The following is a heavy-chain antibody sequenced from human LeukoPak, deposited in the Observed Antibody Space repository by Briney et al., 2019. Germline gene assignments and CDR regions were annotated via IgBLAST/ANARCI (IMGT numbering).Heavy chain of an antibody. CDR2: ISYDGSNK. CDR1: GFTFNSYG. J-gene: IGHJ4*02. CDR3: AKVGFSEMEWLLYSDH. D-gene: IGHD3-3*01. V-gene: IGHV3-30*18. Sequence: GGSLRLSYAASGFTFNSYGMHWVRQAPGKGLEWVAVISYDGSNKYYADSVKGRFTISRDNSKNTLYLQMNSLRAEDTAVYYCAKVGFSEMEWLLYSDHWGQGTLVTVSS.